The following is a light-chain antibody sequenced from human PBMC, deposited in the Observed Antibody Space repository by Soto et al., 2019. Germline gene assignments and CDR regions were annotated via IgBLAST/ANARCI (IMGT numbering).Light chain of an antibody. V-gene: IGKV3-11*01. CDR3: QQRSNWPPVYT. Sequence: EVVLTQSPATLSLSPGERATLSCRASQSVTSYLAWYQQKPGQAPRLLIYAASNRATGIPARFSGSGSRTDFTLTISSLEPEDFAVYYCQQRSNWPPVYTFGQGTK. CDR2: AAS. CDR1: QSVTSY. J-gene: IGKJ2*01.